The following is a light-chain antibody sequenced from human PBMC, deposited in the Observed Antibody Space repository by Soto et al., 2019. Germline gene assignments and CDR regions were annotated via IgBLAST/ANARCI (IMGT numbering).Light chain of an antibody. Sequence: SYELTQPPSVSVSPGQTASITCSGDKLGDKYACWYQQKPGQSPVLVIYQDSKRPSGITERFSGSNSGNTATLTISGTPAMYEADYYCQAWDSSTVVFGGGTKLTVL. V-gene: IGLV3-1*01. J-gene: IGLJ2*01. CDR3: QAWDSSTVV. CDR2: QDS. CDR1: KLGDKY.